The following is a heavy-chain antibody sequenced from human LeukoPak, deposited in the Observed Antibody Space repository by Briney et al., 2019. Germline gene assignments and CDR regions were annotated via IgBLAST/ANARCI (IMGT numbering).Heavy chain of an antibody. V-gene: IGHV4-4*08. J-gene: IGHJ4*02. CDR2: VSSSGST. CDR3: ASGEGGSSLDY. CDR1: GGSITNYY. D-gene: IGHD6-13*01. Sequence: SETLSLTCTVSGGSITNYYWSWIRQPPGKGLEWIGCVSSSGSTNYNPSHKSRVTISVNTSKNQFSLRLNSVTAADTAVYYCASGEGGSSLDYWGQGTLVTVSS.